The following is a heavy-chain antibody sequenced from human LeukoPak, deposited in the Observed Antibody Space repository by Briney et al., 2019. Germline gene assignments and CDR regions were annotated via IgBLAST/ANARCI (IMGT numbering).Heavy chain of an antibody. CDR3: ARDISYCSGGSCYLTIDY. CDR1: GYTFTSYY. Sequence: ASVKVSCKASGYTFTSYYMHWVRQAPGQGLEWMGIINPSGGSTSYAQKFQGRVTMTRDTSTSTVYMELSSLRSEDTTVYYCARDISYCSGGSCYLTIDYWGQGTLVTVSS. V-gene: IGHV1-46*01. CDR2: INPSGGST. D-gene: IGHD2-15*01. J-gene: IGHJ4*02.